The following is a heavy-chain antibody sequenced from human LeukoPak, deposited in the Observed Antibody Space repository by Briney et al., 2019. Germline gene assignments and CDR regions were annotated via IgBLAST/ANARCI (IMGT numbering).Heavy chain of an antibody. V-gene: IGHV3-7*01. J-gene: IGHJ3*02. Sequence: GGSLRLSCAASGFTSSSYWMSWVRQAPGKGLEWVANIKQDGSEKYYVDSVKGRFTISRDNAKNSLYLQMNSLRAEDTAVYYCARDPGPDWDAEVDAFDIWGQGTMVTVSS. CDR3: ARDPGPDWDAEVDAFDI. D-gene: IGHD1-1*01. CDR1: GFTSSSYW. CDR2: IKQDGSEK.